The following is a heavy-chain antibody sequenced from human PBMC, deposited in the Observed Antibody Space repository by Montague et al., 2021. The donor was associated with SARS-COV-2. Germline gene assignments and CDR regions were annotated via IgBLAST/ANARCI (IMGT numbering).Heavy chain of an antibody. CDR1: GGSFSGYY. CDR3: ARGSTVTHY. D-gene: IGHD4-17*01. CDR2: INHNGST. Sequence: SKTLSLTCAVYGGSFSGYYWSWIRQPPGKGLEWIGEINHNGSTNYNPSLKSRVTISLDTSKNQFSLKLSSVTAADTAVYYCARGSTVTHYWGQGTLVTVSS. J-gene: IGHJ4*02. V-gene: IGHV4-34*01.